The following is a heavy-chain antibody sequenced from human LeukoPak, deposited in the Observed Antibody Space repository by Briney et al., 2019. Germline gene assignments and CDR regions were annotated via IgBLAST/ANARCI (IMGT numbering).Heavy chain of an antibody. CDR3: ARDLTGKYYIAY. CDR1: GFIFSSFG. CDR2: IGYSGTNT. Sequence: PGGSLRLSCAASGFIFSSFGVHWVRQAPGEGLEWVAYIGYSGTNTHYADSVKGRFTISRDNSKNTVHLQMNSLRAADTALYSCARDLTGKYYIAYWGQGTLVTVSS. D-gene: IGHD2-8*02. V-gene: IGHV3-30*02. J-gene: IGHJ4*02.